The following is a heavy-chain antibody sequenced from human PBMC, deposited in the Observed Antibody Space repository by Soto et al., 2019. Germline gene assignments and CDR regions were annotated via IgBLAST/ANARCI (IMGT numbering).Heavy chain of an antibody. J-gene: IGHJ4*02. V-gene: IGHV4-61*01. CDR2: IYYGGST. D-gene: IGHD2-15*01. CDR1: GGSVSSGSYY. CDR3: ARVRRVVVVAATINYFDY. Sequence: SETLSLTCTVSGGSVSSGSYYWSWIRQPPGKGLEWIGYIYYGGSTNYNPSLKSRVTISVDTSKNQFSLKLSSVTAADTAVYYCARVRRVVVVAATINYFDYWGQGTLVTVSS.